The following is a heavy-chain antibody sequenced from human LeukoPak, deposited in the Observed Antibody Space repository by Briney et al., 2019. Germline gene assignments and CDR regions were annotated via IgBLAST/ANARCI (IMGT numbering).Heavy chain of an antibody. J-gene: IGHJ4*02. CDR2: INHSGST. CDR3: ARGQTETMVRGTLDY. Sequence: SETLSLTCAVYGGSFSGYYWSWIRQPPGKGLEWTGEINHSGSTNYNPSLKSRVTISVDTSKNQFSLKLSSVTAADTAVYYCARGQTETMVRGTLDYWGQGTLVTVSS. CDR1: GGSFSGYY. V-gene: IGHV4-34*01. D-gene: IGHD3-10*01.